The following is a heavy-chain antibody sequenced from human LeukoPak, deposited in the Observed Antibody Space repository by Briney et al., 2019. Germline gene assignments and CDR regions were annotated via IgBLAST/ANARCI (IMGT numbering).Heavy chain of an antibody. CDR2: IFYSGST. Sequence: SETLSLTCNVSGDSISGYYWTWIRQPPGKGLEWIGYIFYSGSTNYNPSLESRVTMSVDTSKNQFSLRLGSVTAADTALYYCARHKNSASTVFDVWGQGTMVTVSS. D-gene: IGHD2-21*02. CDR1: GDSISGYY. V-gene: IGHV4-59*08. J-gene: IGHJ3*01. CDR3: ARHKNSASTVFDV.